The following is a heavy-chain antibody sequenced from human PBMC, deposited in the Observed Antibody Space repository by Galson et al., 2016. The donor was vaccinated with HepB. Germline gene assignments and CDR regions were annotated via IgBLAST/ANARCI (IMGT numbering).Heavy chain of an antibody. J-gene: IGHJ6*02. CDR3: VSGYCSSITCLKSHYYFYYGLGV. V-gene: IGHV4-34*01. Sequence: SETLSLTCGVSGISFSGYYWTWIRQSPGKGLEWIGEINYSGSANYNPSLQSRVTISVDTSKNQFSLNLKSVTAADSAVYYCVSGYCSSITCLKSHYYFYYGLGVWGQGTAGTVSS. CDR1: GISFSGYY. CDR2: INYSGSA. D-gene: IGHD2-2*01.